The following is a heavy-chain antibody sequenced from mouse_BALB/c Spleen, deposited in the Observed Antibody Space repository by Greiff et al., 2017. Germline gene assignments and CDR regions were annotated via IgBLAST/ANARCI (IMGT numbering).Heavy chain of an antibody. Sequence: VQLQQSGPGLVKPSQSLSLTCTVTGYSITSDYVWNWIRQFPGNKLEWMGYISYSGSTSYTPSLKSRISITRDTSKNQFFLQLNSVTTEDTATYYCANYYGSSYEGYFDVWGAGTTVTVSS. D-gene: IGHD1-1*01. J-gene: IGHJ1*01. CDR1: GYSITSDYV. CDR2: ISYSGST. V-gene: IGHV3-2*02. CDR3: ANYYGSSYEGYFDV.